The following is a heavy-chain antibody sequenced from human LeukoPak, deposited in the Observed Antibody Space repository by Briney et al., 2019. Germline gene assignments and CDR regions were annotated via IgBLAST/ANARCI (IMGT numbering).Heavy chain of an antibody. V-gene: IGHV3-30*03. J-gene: IGHJ3*02. D-gene: IGHD3-16*01. CDR3: ASRTLSIWADAFDI. CDR1: GFTFSSYG. CDR2: ISYDGSNK. Sequence: GGSLRLSCAASGFTFSSYGMHWVRQAPGKGLEWVAVISYDGSNKYYADSVKGRFTISRDNSKNTLYLQMNSLRAEDTAVYYCASRTLSIWADAFDIWGQGTMVTVSS.